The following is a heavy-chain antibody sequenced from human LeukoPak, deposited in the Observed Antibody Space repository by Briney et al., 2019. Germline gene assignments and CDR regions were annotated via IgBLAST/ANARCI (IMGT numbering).Heavy chain of an antibody. CDR3: AGEGSNFGNDRLNPIYYFDY. CDR2: INHSGST. CDR1: GGSFSGYY. V-gene: IGHV4-34*01. J-gene: IGHJ4*02. Sequence: PSETLSLTCAVYGGSFSGYYWSWIRQPPGKGLEWIGEINHSGSTNYNPSLKSRVTISVDKSKNQFSLKLSSVTAADTAVYYCAGEGSNFGNDRLNPIYYFDYWGQGTLVTVSS. D-gene: IGHD1-1*01.